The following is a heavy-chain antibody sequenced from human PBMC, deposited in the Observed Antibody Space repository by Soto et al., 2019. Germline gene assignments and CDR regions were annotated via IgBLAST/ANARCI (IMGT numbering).Heavy chain of an antibody. CDR1: GFTFRNFV. J-gene: IGHJ4*02. D-gene: IGHD2-21*01. Sequence: EVQLLESGGGMVQPGGSLRVSCAAPGFTFRNFVMSWVRQAPGKGLEWVSAIRGTGGETFYEDSVKGRYTISKDNSKKXXXXXXXXLRDEDTALYFCAQDRGWGVVSPSHDYWGQGTLVTVSS. V-gene: IGHV3-23*01. CDR3: AQDRGWGVVSPSHDY. CDR2: IRGTGGET.